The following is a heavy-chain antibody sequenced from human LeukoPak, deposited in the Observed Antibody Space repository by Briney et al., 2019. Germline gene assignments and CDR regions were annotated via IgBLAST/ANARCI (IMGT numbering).Heavy chain of an antibody. D-gene: IGHD6-13*01. V-gene: IGHV4-59*01. CDR2: IYDSGST. CDR1: GGSISNYY. CDR3: ARERMSSSCLDY. J-gene: IGHJ4*02. Sequence: PSETLSLTCTVSGGSISNYYWSWIRQPPGKGLEWIGYIYDSGSTNYNPSLKSRVTISVDTSKNQFSLKLNSVTAADTAVYYCARERMSSSCLDYWGQGTLVTVSS.